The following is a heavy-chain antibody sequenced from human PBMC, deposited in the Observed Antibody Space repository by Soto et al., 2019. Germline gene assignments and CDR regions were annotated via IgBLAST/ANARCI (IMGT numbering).Heavy chain of an antibody. D-gene: IGHD3-10*01. J-gene: IGHJ6*02. V-gene: IGHV1-69*06. CDR3: ARVRKSFGELLISYYYYGLDV. CDR1: GGTFSSYA. Sequence: SVKVSCKASGGTFSSYAISWVRQAPGQGLEWMGGIIPIFGTANYAQKFQGRVTITADKSTSTAYMELSSLRSEDTAVYYCARVRKSFGELLISYYYYGLDVWGQGTTVTVSS. CDR2: IIPIFGTA.